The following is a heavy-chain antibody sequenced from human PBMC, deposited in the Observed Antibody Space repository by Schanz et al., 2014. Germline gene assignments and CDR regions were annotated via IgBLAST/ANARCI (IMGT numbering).Heavy chain of an antibody. Sequence: QLQLQESGPGLVKPSETLSLTCTVSGGSIRRSTYYWGWIRQPPGKGLEWVASIYNSGSAYYGPPQKSRVTISVETSKNQFPLRLNSVPASDTAVYYCVRQLLWFGESGVDTWGQGTLVVVSS. V-gene: IGHV4-39*01. CDR3: VRQLLWFGESGVDT. J-gene: IGHJ5*02. CDR1: GGSIRRSTYY. CDR2: IYNSGSA. D-gene: IGHD3-10*01.